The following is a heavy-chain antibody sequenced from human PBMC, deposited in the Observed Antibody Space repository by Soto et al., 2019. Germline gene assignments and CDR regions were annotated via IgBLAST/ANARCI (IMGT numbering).Heavy chain of an antibody. V-gene: IGHV4-61*02. CDR3: ARDLGWGSYINWFDP. Sequence: LSLTCTVSGGSISSGSSYWSWIRQPARAGLEWLGRIYTSGSTNYNPSLKSRVTLSATTSKNQFSLKLSSVTAADTAVYYCARDLGWGSYINWFDPWGQGTLVTVSS. CDR1: GGSISSGSSY. D-gene: IGHD1-26*01. CDR2: IYTSGST. J-gene: IGHJ5*02.